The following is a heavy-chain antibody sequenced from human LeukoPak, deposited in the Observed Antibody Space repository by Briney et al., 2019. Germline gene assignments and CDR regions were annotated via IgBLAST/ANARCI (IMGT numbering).Heavy chain of an antibody. J-gene: IGHJ4*02. V-gene: IGHV4-39*07. CDR1: GGSISSSSYY. CDR3: ARDYQGGYGDKTVDY. CDR2: IYYSGST. Sequence: SETLSLTCTVSGGSISSSSYYWGWIRQPPGKGLEWIGNIYYSGSTYYNPSLKSRVTISVDTSKNQFSLKLSSVTAADTAVYYCARDYQGGYGDKTVDYWGQGTLVTASS. D-gene: IGHD5-18*01.